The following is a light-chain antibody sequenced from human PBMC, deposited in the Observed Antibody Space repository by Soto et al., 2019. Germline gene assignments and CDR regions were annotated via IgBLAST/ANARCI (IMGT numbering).Light chain of an antibody. CDR2: GAF. Sequence: IQMTQSPSSVSASVGDRVTITCRASQHISNYLAWYQQKPGEAPKVLIYGAFTLQTGVASRVSGSGSGTDFILTISSLQPEDFATYYCQQTNSFPLTFGGGTKVEIK. CDR1: QHISNY. V-gene: IGKV1D-12*01. J-gene: IGKJ4*01. CDR3: QQTNSFPLT.